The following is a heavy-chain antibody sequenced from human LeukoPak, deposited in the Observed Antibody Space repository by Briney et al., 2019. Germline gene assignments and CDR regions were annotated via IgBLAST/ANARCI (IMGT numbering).Heavy chain of an antibody. Sequence: GGSLRLSCSASGFSLSDYGMSWVRQAPGKGLEWVSYITMNSVRLYADSMKGRFTISRDNDKNSVYLQMNSLRDEDTAVCYCTRGRYQFLGPNDYCGQGSLVTVSS. CDR2: ITMNSVR. V-gene: IGHV3-48*02. J-gene: IGHJ4*02. CDR1: GFSLSDYG. CDR3: TRGRYQFLGPNDY. D-gene: IGHD2-2*01.